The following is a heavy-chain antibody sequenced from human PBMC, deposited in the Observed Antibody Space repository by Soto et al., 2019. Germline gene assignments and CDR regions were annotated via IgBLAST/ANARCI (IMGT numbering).Heavy chain of an antibody. CDR2: ISSSSTTI. V-gene: IGHV3-48*02. J-gene: IGHJ6*02. CDR3: ARDIGGYYYGSGSHFGMDV. Sequence: EVQLVESGGGLVQPGGSLRLSCAASGFTFSSYTINWVRQAPGKGLEWVSYISSSSTTIYYADSVKGRFTISRDNARNSLYLQLNSLRDEDTAVYYCARDIGGYYYGSGSHFGMDVWGQGTTVTVSS. CDR1: GFTFSSYT. D-gene: IGHD3-10*01.